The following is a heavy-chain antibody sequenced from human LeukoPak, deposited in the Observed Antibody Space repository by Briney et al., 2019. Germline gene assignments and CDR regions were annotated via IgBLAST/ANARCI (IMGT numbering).Heavy chain of an antibody. J-gene: IGHJ4*02. CDR2: INHSGST. CDR3: ARIGIAALKLLNDY. V-gene: IGHV4-34*01. CDR1: GGSFSGYY. D-gene: IGHD6-13*01. Sequence: PSETLSLTCAVYGGSFSGYYWSWIRQPPGKGLEWIGEINHSGSTNYNPSLKSRVTISVDTSKNQFSLKLSSVTAADTAVYYCARIGIAALKLLNDYWGQGTLVTVSS.